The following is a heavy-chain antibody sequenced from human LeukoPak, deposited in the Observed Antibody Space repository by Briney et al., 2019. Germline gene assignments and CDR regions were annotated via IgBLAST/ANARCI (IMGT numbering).Heavy chain of an antibody. J-gene: IGHJ6*02. V-gene: IGHV3-30*18. CDR3: AKDLLRATYYYYGMDV. Sequence: GRSLRLSCAASGFTFSSYGMHWVRQAPGKGLEWVAVISYDGSNKYYADSVKGRFTISRDNSKNTLYLQMNSLRAEDTAVYYCAKDLLRATYYYYGMDVWGQGTTVTVSS. CDR1: GFTFSSYG. CDR2: ISYDGSNK.